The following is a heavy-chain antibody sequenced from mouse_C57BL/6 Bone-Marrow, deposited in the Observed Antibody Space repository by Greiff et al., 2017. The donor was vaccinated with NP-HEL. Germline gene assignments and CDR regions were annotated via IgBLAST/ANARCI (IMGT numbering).Heavy chain of an antibody. D-gene: IGHD2-1*01. CDR1: GFTFSDYY. CDR3: ATIYYGNSDAMDY. J-gene: IGHJ4*01. Sequence: DVKLVESGGGLVQPGGSLKLSCAASGFTFSDYYMYWVRQTPEKRLEWVAYISNGGGSTYYPDTVKGRFTISRDNAKNTLYLQMSRLKSEDTAMYYCATIYYGNSDAMDYWGQGTSVTVSS. V-gene: IGHV5-12*01. CDR2: ISNGGGST.